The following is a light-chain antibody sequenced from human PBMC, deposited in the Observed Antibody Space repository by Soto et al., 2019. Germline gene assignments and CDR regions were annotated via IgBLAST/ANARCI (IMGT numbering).Light chain of an antibody. J-gene: IGLJ2*01. V-gene: IGLV2-14*01. Sequence: QSALTQPASVSGSPGQSITISCTGTSSDVGGYNYVSWYQQHPGKAPKLMVYDVGNRPSGVSNRFSGSKSGNTASLTISGLQAEDEADYYCGSYTSSSTLVFGGGTKVTVL. CDR3: GSYTSSSTLV. CDR2: DVG. CDR1: SSDVGGYNY.